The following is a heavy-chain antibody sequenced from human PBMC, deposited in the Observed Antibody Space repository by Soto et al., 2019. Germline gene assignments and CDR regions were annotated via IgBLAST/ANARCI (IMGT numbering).Heavy chain of an antibody. Sequence: QVQLQQWGAGLLKPSETLSLTCAVYGGSFSGYYWSWIRQPPGKGLEWIGEINHSGSTNYNPSLRXXVTISVDTSKXXFXLXXSSGTAADPAVYYCARAPSYCSGGSCYPRPYYFDYWGQGTLVTVSS. CDR1: GGSFSGYY. V-gene: IGHV4-34*01. D-gene: IGHD2-15*01. CDR2: INHSGST. CDR3: ARAPSYCSGGSCYPRPYYFDY. J-gene: IGHJ4*02.